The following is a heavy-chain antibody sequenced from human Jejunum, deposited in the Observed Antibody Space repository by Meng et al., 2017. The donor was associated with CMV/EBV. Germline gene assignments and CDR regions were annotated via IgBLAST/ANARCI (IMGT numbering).Heavy chain of an antibody. J-gene: IGHJ4*02. CDR3: AKDLGASGWFETFDS. D-gene: IGHD6-19*01. CDR2: IRYDGNNK. CDR1: GFPFNSYG. V-gene: IGHV3-30*02. Sequence: GFPFNSYGMHWVRQAPGRGLEWVAFIRYDGNNKYYTDSVKGRFTISRDNSRSTLFLQMNSLGVEDTAVYYCAKDLGASGWFETFDSWGQGTLVTVSS.